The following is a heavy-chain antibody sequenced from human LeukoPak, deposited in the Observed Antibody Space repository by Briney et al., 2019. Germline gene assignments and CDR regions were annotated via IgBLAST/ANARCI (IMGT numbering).Heavy chain of an antibody. CDR1: GFTFSSYS. V-gene: IGHV3-48*01. CDR2: ISSSSSTI. D-gene: IGHD1-20*01. J-gene: IGHJ4*02. CDR3: ARGGITGTTRGDY. Sequence: GGSLRLSCAASGFTFSSYSMNWVRQAPGKGLGWVSYISSSSSTIYYADSVKGRFTISRDNAKNSLYLQMNSLRAEDTALYYCARGGITGTTRGDYWGQGTLVTVSS.